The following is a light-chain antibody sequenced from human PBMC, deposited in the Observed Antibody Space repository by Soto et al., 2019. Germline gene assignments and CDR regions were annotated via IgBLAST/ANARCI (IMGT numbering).Light chain of an antibody. CDR3: QQLNNYPRALT. CDR2: GAS. Sequence: DIQLTQSPSFLSASVGDRVTITCRASQGISNNLAWYQHNPGKPPKLLIYGASTLQSGVPSRFSGSGYGTEFTLTISSLQPEDFATYYCQQLNNYPRALTFGGGTKVEIK. J-gene: IGKJ4*02. V-gene: IGKV1-9*01. CDR1: QGISNN.